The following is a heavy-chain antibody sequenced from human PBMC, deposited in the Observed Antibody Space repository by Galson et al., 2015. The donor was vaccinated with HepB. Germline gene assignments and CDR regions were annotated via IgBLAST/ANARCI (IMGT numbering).Heavy chain of an antibody. J-gene: IGHJ6*02. CDR1: GYTFTSYD. CDR2: IRSNSGSK. Sequence: SLKLSCTASGYTFTSYDMHWVRQAPGQGLEWMALIRSNSGSKHYAQTFQGRVTMSRDTSNSTAYMELSSLRSDDTAVYYCAKDLYSSCCLTEYWGQGTTVTVSS. D-gene: IGHD6-13*01. V-gene: IGHV1-2*02. CDR3: AKDLYSSCCLTEY.